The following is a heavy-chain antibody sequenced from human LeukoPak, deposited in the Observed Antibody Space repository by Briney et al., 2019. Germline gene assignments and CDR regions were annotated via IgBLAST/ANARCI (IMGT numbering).Heavy chain of an antibody. Sequence: ASVKVSCKASGGTFSSYAISWVRQAPGQGLEWMGEIIPIFGTANYAQKFQGRVTITTDESTSTAYMELSSLRSEDTAVYYCARGLPGCTNGVCYTISYMDVWGKGTTVTVSS. J-gene: IGHJ6*03. V-gene: IGHV1-69*05. CDR3: ARGLPGCTNGVCYTISYMDV. D-gene: IGHD2-8*01. CDR2: IIPIFGTA. CDR1: GGTFSSYA.